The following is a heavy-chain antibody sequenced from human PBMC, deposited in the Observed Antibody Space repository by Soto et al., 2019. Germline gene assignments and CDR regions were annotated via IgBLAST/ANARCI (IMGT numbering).Heavy chain of an antibody. CDR2: IYWDDDK. V-gene: IGHV2-5*02. J-gene: IGHJ4*02. Sequence: QITLKESGPTLVKPTQTLTLTCSFSGFSLSTSGVGVGWIRQPPGKALEWLALIYWDDDKHYSPSLKSRLTITQDPSKNPVVLTMTNMDPVDTATYYCAHSSTMLRGLSRVFDYWGQGTLVTVSS. CDR1: GFSLSTSGVG. D-gene: IGHD3-10*01. CDR3: AHSSTMLRGLSRVFDY.